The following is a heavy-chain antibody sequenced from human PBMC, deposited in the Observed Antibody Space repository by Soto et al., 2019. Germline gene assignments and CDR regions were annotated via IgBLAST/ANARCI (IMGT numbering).Heavy chain of an antibody. V-gene: IGHV4-59*01. CDR2: ISYRGST. Sequence: DTLSLTCTVSAGSITTSYWSWIRQPLGKALEWIGYISYRGSTNYNPSLKSRLTISIDTSKSQISLKLTSMTTADTAVYYCASSGIVGREVNTWFDPWGQGTLVTVSS. D-gene: IGHD3-22*01. J-gene: IGHJ5*02. CDR3: ASSGIVGREVNTWFDP. CDR1: AGSITTSY.